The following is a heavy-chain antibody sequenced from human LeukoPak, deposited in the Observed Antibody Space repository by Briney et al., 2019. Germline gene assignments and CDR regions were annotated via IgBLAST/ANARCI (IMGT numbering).Heavy chain of an antibody. CDR3: ASPLNGIFGLLRAFDI. CDR1: GYNFDRYG. D-gene: IGHD3-3*01. J-gene: IGHJ3*02. Sequence: ASVKVSCKGSGYNFDRYGVNWVRQAPGQGLEWVGWISTYNGNTFYAQKFEGRVTMTTDTSTNTVYMDLRSLRSDDTAVYYCASPLNGIFGLLRAFDIWGQGTMVTVSS. V-gene: IGHV1-18*04. CDR2: ISTYNGNT.